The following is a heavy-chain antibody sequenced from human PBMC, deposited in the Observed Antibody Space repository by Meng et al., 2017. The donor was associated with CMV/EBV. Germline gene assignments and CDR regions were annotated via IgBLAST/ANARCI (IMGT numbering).Heavy chain of an antibody. Sequence: TCVAPTFTLNKYSMHWVRQAPGKGLLWVSRSNTDGTTTTYADSVKGRFTISRDNAKNTLNLQMNSLRVEDTAVYYCVRDTGYSFDYWGQGSLVTVSS. D-gene: IGHD5-12*01. V-gene: IGHV3-74*01. CDR1: TFTLNKYS. CDR3: VRDTGYSFDY. J-gene: IGHJ4*02. CDR2: SNTDGTTT.